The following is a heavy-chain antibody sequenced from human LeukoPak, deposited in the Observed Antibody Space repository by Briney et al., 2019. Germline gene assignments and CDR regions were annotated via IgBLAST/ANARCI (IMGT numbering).Heavy chain of an antibody. CDR2: ISSDGSST. Sequence: PGGSLRLSCEASGFTFSNYWMYWVRQAPGKGLVWVSRISSDGSSTNYADSVKGRFTISRDNSKNTQYLQMNSLRSEDTAVYYCARGGLPAPYYWGQGTLVTVST. V-gene: IGHV3-74*01. CDR3: ARGGLPAPYY. D-gene: IGHD2-2*01. CDR1: GFTFSNYW. J-gene: IGHJ4*02.